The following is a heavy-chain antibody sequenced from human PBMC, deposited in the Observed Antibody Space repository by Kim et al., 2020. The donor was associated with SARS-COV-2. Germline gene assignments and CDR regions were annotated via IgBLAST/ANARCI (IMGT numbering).Heavy chain of an antibody. Sequence: SETLSLTCTVSGGSISSYYWSWIRQPPGKGLEWIGYIYSSGSTNYNPSLKSRVTISVDTSKNQFSLKLSSVTAADTAVYYCARTYYDFWSGYYYYYYYMDVWGKGTTVTVSS. J-gene: IGHJ6*03. CDR2: IYSSGST. CDR3: ARTYYDFWSGYYYYYYYMDV. V-gene: IGHV4-59*01. CDR1: GGSISSYY. D-gene: IGHD3-3*01.